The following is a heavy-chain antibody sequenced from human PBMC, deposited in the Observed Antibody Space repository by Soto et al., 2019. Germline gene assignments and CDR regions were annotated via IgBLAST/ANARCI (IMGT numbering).Heavy chain of an antibody. D-gene: IGHD5-18*01. CDR3: ARGGFSYGTGIEH. V-gene: IGHV3-7*01. CDR1: VFSISRHW. CDR2: KKQDGCEE. J-gene: IGHJ5*02. Sequence: GSLRLAGAASVFSISRHWMSWVRQAPGKWLEWVADKKQDGCEEYYVDSVKGRFTVSRDNAKNSVYLQLTSLRVEDTALYYCARGGFSYGTGIEHWGQGALVTVSS.